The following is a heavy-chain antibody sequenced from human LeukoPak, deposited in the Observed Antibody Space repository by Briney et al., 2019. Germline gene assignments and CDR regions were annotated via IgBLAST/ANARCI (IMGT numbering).Heavy chain of an antibody. CDR3: ARVKDPGGYYYYYYMDV. CDR1: GGSFSGYY. Sequence: PSETLSLTCAVYGGSFSGYYWSWIRQPPGKGLEWIGEINRSGGTKYNPSLKSRVTISVDTSKNQFSLKLSSVTTADTAMYYCARVKDPGGYYYYYYMDVWGKGTTVTVSS. D-gene: IGHD3-16*01. CDR2: INRSGGT. V-gene: IGHV4-34*01. J-gene: IGHJ6*03.